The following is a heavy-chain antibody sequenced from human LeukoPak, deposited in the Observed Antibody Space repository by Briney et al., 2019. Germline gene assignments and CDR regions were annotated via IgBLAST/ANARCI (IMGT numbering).Heavy chain of an antibody. CDR1: GGSFSGYY. CDR2: INHSGST. D-gene: IGHD3-3*01. J-gene: IGHJ4*02. Sequence: PSETLSLTCAVYGGSFSGYYWSWIRQLPGKGLEWIGEINHSGSTNYNPSLKSRVTISVDTSKNQFSLKLSSVTAADTAVYYCARGYDFWSGYSLDYWGQGTLVTVSS. V-gene: IGHV4-34*01. CDR3: ARGYDFWSGYSLDY.